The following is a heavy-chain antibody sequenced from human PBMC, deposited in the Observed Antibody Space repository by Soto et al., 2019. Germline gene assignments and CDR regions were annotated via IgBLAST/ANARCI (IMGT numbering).Heavy chain of an antibody. CDR3: AREWWELGKNFCGMDV. CDR2: TRNKANSYTT. D-gene: IGHD1-26*01. J-gene: IGHJ6*02. Sequence: EVKLVESGGGLVQPGGSLRLSCAVSGFIFSDQYIDWVRQAPGKGLEWVGRTRNKANSYTTQYVASVEGRFTIIRDESKNSSYLQMNELKIDVTAVYYCAREWWELGKNFCGMDVWGQGTTVTVSS. V-gene: IGHV3-72*01. CDR1: GFIFSDQY.